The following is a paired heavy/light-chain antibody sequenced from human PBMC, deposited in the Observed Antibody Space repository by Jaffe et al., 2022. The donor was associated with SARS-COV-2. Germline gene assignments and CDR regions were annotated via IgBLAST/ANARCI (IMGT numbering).Light chain of an antibody. CDR3: QQYYSTWT. J-gene: IGKJ1*01. V-gene: IGKV4-1*01. CDR1: QSVLYSSNNKNY. Sequence: DIVMTQSPDSLAVSLGERATINCKSSQSVLYSSNNKNYLAWYQQKPGQPPKLLIYWASTRESGVPDRFSGSGSGTDFTLTISSLQAEDVAVYYCQQYYSTWTFGQGTKVEIK. CDR2: WAS.
Heavy chain of an antibody. V-gene: IGHV4-59*01. Sequence: QVQLQESGPGLVKPSETLSLTCTVSGGSISSYYWSWIRQPPGKGLEWIGYIYYSGSTNYNPSLKSRVTISVDTSKNQFSLKLSSVTAADTAVYYCAGYYYDSSGFFSEDHYWGQGTLVTVSS. J-gene: IGHJ4*02. CDR2: IYYSGST. D-gene: IGHD3-22*01. CDR1: GGSISSYY. CDR3: AGYYYDSSGFFSEDHY.